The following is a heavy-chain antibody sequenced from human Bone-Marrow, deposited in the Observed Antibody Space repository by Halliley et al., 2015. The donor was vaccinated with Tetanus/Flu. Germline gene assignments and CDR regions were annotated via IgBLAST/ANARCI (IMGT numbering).Heavy chain of an antibody. D-gene: IGHD3-10*01. CDR2: INHSGGT. Sequence: TLSLTCTVYGASFSDYFWNWIRQPPGKGLEWIGEINHSGGTNYNPSLMSRVTISIDTSKNQFSVKLKSVAAADTAVYYCARGSLGHFYGSSTFDMWGQGTLVPVSS. J-gene: IGHJ3*02. CDR1: GASFSDYF. CDR3: ARGSLGHFYGSSTFDM. V-gene: IGHV4-34*01.